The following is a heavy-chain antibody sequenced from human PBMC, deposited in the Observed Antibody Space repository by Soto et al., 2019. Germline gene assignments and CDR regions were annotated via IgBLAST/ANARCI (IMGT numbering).Heavy chain of an antibody. CDR1: GLIFSDYH. CDR3: AMLGGWSGGSNDMDV. CDR2: IRRKANSYTT. D-gene: IGHD6-19*01. J-gene: IGHJ6*02. Sequence: EVQLVESGGGLVQPGGSLRLSCAASGLIFSDYHMDWVRQAPGKGLEWVGRIRRKANSYTTEYAASVKGRFTISRDDSNKSLYLQMNSLKTEDTAVYYCAMLGGWSGGSNDMDVWGQGTTVTFSS. V-gene: IGHV3-72*01.